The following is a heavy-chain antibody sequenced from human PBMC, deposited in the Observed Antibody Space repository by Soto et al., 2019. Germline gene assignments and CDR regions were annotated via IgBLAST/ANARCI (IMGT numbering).Heavy chain of an antibody. Sequence: SETLSITRTVYGASIPSHYWSWIRQPPGKGLEWIGYIYYSGSTNYNPSLKSRVTISVDTSKNQFSLKLSSVTAADTAVYYCARGRLTRIVAFDIWGQGTMVT. CDR3: ARGRLTRIVAFDI. D-gene: IGHD1-1*01. CDR2: IYYSGST. J-gene: IGHJ3*02. CDR1: GASIPSHY. V-gene: IGHV4-59*11.